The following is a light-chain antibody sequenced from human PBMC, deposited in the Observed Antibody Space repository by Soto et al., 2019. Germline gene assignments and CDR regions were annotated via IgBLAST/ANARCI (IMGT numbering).Light chain of an antibody. Sequence: QSVLTQPPSVSAAPGQTVTISCSGSSSNIGKNFVCWYQQLPGTAPKLLIYENNKRPSGIPDRFSGSKSGTSATLDITGLQTGDEADYYCGTWDSSLSRVFGGGTKLTVL. CDR1: SSNIGKNF. V-gene: IGLV1-51*02. CDR2: ENN. CDR3: GTWDSSLSRV. J-gene: IGLJ3*02.